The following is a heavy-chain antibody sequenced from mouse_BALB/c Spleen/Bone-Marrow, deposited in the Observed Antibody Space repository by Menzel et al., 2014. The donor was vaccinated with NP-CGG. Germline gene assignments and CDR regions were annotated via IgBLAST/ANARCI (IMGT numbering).Heavy chain of an antibody. CDR2: ISSGGSNT. CDR3: ARQRGYAYAIDY. V-gene: IGHV5-12-1*01. Sequence: EVKLMESGGGLVKPGGSLKFSCAASGFAFSGYDMSWVRQTPEKRLEWVAYISSGGSNTYYPDTVKGRFTISRDNAKNALFQQMNSIKSKDTAMYYCARQRGYAYAIDYWGQGISVTVSS. CDR1: GFAFSGYD. D-gene: IGHD2-2*01. J-gene: IGHJ4*01.